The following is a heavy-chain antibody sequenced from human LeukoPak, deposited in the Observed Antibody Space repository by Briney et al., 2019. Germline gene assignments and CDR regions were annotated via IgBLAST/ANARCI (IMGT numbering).Heavy chain of an antibody. V-gene: IGHV1-69*05. CDR1: GGTFSSYA. CDR3: ASSDCSSTSCYGGLDY. CDR2: IIPIFGTA. D-gene: IGHD2-2*01. J-gene: IGHJ4*02. Sequence: ASVKVSCKASGGTFSSYAISWVRQAPGQGLEWMGGIIPIFGTANYAQKFQGRVTITTDESTSTAYMELSSLRSEDTAVYYCASSDCSSTSCYGGLDYWGQGTLVTVSS.